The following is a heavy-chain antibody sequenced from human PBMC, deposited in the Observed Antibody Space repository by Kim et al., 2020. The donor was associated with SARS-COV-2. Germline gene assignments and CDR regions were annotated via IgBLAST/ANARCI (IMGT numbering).Heavy chain of an antibody. J-gene: IGHJ5*02. CDR1: GYTFDTFS. CDR3: AREGSGSYNWLDP. D-gene: IGHD3-10*01. CDR2: INGGNGNT. V-gene: IGHV1-3*01. Sequence: VSVKVSCKASGYTFDTFSLYWLRQAPGQRFEWMGWINGGNGNTRYSQNFQGRVTFTRDTSATTAYMELTSLTFKDTAVYYCAREGSGSYNWLDPWGQGTLVTVSS.